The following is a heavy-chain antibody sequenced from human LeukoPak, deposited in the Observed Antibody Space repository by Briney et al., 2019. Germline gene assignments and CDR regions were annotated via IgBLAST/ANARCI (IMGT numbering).Heavy chain of an antibody. J-gene: IGHJ4*02. CDR3: ARDRVTMVRGVRTFDY. CDR2: IYYSGST. D-gene: IGHD3-10*01. Sequence: SETLFLTCTVSGGSISSSSYYWGWIRQPPGKGLEWIGSIYYSGSTYYNPSLKSRVTISVDTSKNQFSLKLSSVTAADMAVYYCARDRVTMVRGVRTFDYWGQGTLVTVSS. CDR1: GGSISSSSYY. V-gene: IGHV4-39*07.